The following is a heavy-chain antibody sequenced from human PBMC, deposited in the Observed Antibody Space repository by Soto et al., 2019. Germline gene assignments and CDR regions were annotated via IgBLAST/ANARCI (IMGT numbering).Heavy chain of an antibody. CDR2: IYSGGST. Sequence: EVQLVESGGGLIQPGGSLRLSCAASGFTVSSNYMSWVRQAPGKGLEWVSVIYSGGSTYYADSVKGRLTISRDNSKYTLYLQMNSLRAEDTAVYYCARGYSSGWYDGYFDLWGRGTLVTVSS. V-gene: IGHV3-53*01. J-gene: IGHJ2*01. CDR1: GFTVSSNY. D-gene: IGHD6-19*01. CDR3: ARGYSSGWYDGYFDL.